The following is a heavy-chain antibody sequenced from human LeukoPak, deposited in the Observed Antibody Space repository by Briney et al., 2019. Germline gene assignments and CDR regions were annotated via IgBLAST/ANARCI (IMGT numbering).Heavy chain of an antibody. CDR2: INPNSGGT. Sequence: ASVKVSCKASGYTFTGYYMHWVRQAPGQGLEWMGWINPNSGGTNYAQKFQGRVTMTRDTSISTAYMELSRLRSDDTAVYYCARDYVARYNWFDPWGQGTLVTVSS. CDR3: ARDYVARYNWFDP. J-gene: IGHJ5*02. CDR1: GYTFTGYY. D-gene: IGHD5-12*01. V-gene: IGHV1-2*02.